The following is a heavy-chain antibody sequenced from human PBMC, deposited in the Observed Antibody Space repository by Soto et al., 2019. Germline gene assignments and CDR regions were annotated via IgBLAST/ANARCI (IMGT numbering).Heavy chain of an antibody. CDR3: GRRIYHRVDP. Sequence: TSETLSLTCTVSGGPITGYHWGWIRQSPEKGLEWIGYMFYSGSPNYNPSLESRVTISADTSKNQLSLILNSVTAADTAVYYCGRRIYHRVDPWGQGSLVTVSS. CDR2: MFYSGSP. V-gene: IGHV4-59*01. J-gene: IGHJ5*02. CDR1: GGPITGYH. D-gene: IGHD2-2*02.